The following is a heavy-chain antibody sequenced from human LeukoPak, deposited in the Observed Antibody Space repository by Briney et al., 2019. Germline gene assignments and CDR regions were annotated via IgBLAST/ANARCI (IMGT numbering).Heavy chain of an antibody. D-gene: IGHD5-18*01. CDR2: ISWNSGSI. CDR3: VYSYGYWGKIDY. J-gene: IGHJ4*02. Sequence: AGGSLRLSCAASGFTFDDYAMHWVRQAPGKGLEWVSGISWNSGSIGYADSVKGRFTISRDNAKNSLYLQMNSLRAEDTALYYCVYSYGYWGKIDYWGQGTLVTVSS. V-gene: IGHV3-9*01. CDR1: GFTFDDYA.